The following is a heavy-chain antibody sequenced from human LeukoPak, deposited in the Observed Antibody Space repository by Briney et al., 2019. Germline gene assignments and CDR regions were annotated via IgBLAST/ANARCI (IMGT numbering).Heavy chain of an antibody. Sequence: GGSLRLSCAASGFTVSNNYMNWVRQAPGKGLEWVSIIYSSGNTYYADSVEGRFTISRDNSKNMLYLQMYSLRAEDTAVYYCARGVTNIAVGDYWGQGTLVTVSS. V-gene: IGHV3-53*01. D-gene: IGHD6-19*01. CDR1: GFTVSNNY. CDR3: ARGVTNIAVGDY. CDR2: IYSSGNT. J-gene: IGHJ4*02.